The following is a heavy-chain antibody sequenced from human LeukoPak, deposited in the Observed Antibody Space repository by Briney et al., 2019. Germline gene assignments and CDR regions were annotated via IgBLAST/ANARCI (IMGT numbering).Heavy chain of an antibody. D-gene: IGHD3-22*01. CDR1: GGSISSYY. CDR3: ARCNYDSSGMGLKDYYYYYMDV. CDR2: TYYSGSN. J-gene: IGHJ6*03. V-gene: IGHV4-59*01. Sequence: SETLSLTCTVSGGSISSYYWSWIRQPPGKGLEWIGYTYYSGSNNYNPSLKSRVTIPVDTSKNQFSRKLSSVIAANTAGNSGARCNYDSSGMGLKDYYYYYMDVWGKGTTVTISS.